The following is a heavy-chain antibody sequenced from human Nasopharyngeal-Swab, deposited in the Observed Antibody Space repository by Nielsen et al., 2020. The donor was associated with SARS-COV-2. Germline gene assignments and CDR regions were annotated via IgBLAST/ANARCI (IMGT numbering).Heavy chain of an antibody. D-gene: IGHD6-6*01. J-gene: IGHJ4*02. CDR1: GGSISSDF. CDR2: IYYSGGT. Sequence: SETLSLTCSVSGGSISSDFWTWIRQPPGKALEWIGNIYYSGGTNYNPSLKSRVTISVDPSKREFSLILSSVTAADTAVYYCARGLWRSSLPFDYWGQGTLVTVSS. V-gene: IGHV4-59*12. CDR3: ARGLWRSSLPFDY.